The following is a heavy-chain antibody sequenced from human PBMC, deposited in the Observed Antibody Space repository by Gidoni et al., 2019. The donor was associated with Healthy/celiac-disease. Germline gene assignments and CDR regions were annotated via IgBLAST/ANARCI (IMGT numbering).Heavy chain of an antibody. V-gene: IGHV1-46*03. D-gene: IGHD3-3*01. Sequence: QVQLVQSGAEVKKPGASVNVSCKASGYTFTSYYMHWVRQAPGQGLEWMGIINPSGGSTSYAQKFQGRVTMTRDTSTSTVYMELSSLRSEDTAVYYWARRRNNDFWSGLDAFDIWGQGTMVTVSS. J-gene: IGHJ3*02. CDR3: ARRRNNDFWSGLDAFDI. CDR2: INPSGGST. CDR1: GYTFTSYY.